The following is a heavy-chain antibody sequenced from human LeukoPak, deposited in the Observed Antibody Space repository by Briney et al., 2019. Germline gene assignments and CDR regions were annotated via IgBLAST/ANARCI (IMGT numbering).Heavy chain of an antibody. CDR1: GGTFSSYA. CDR3: ASMTTEEVDY. D-gene: IGHD4-17*01. Sequence: ASVKVSCKASGGTFSSYAISWVRQAPGQALEWMGGIIPIFGTANYAQKFQGRVTITADESTSTAYMELSSLRSEDTAVYYCASMTTEEVDYWGQGTLVTVSS. V-gene: IGHV1-69*13. CDR2: IIPIFGTA. J-gene: IGHJ4*02.